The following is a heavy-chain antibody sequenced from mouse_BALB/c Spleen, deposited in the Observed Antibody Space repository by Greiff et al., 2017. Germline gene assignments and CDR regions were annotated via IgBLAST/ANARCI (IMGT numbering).Heavy chain of an antibody. CDR2: ISDGGSYT. CDR1: GFTFSDYY. J-gene: IGHJ2*01. D-gene: IGHD2-3*01. Sequence: EVKLEESGGGLVKPGGSLKLSCAASGFTFSDYYMYWVRQTPEKRLEWVATISDGGSYTYYPDSVKGRFTISRDNAKNNLYLQMSSLKSEDTAMYYCARDDGYYYFDYWGQGTTLTVSS. V-gene: IGHV5-4*02. CDR3: ARDDGYYYFDY.